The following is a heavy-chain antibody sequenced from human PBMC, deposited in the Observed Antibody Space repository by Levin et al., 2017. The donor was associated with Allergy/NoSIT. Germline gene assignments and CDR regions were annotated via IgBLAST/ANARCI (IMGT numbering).Heavy chain of an antibody. J-gene: IGHJ4*02. Sequence: GGSLRLSCTASGFTFSTYGMSWVHQAPGKGLEWVSGISERGGSTYYADSVKGRFTISRDNSKNTLYLQMNSLRAEDTAIYYCAKDTPALSAGPYFDYWGQGTLVTVSS. D-gene: IGHD2-2*01. CDR1: GFTFSTYG. V-gene: IGHV3-23*01. CDR2: ISERGGST. CDR3: AKDTPALSAGPYFDY.